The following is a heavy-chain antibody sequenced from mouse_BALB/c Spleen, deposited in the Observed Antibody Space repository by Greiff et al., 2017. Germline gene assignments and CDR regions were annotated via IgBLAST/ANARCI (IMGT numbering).Heavy chain of an antibody. CDR1: GYTFTSYY. J-gene: IGHJ3*01. CDR3: TREYGNYEAWFAY. Sequence: QVQLKESGAELVKPGASVKLSCKASGYTFTSYYMYWVKQRPGQGLEWIGEINPSNGGTNFNEKFKSKATLTVDKSSSTAYMQLSSLTSEDSAVYYCTREYGNYEAWFAYWGQGTLVTVSA. V-gene: IGHV1S81*02. CDR2: INPSNGGT. D-gene: IGHD2-10*02.